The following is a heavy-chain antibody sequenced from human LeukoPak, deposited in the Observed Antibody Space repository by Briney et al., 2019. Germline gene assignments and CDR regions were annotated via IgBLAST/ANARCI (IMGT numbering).Heavy chain of an antibody. CDR2: MSYDGSNK. V-gene: IGHV3-30*03. Sequence: GRSLRLSCAASGFTFSSYGMHWVRQAPGKGLEWVAVMSYDGSNKYYADSVKGRFTISRDNSKNTLYLQMNSLRAEDTAVYYCATGLLFDPWGQGTLVTVSS. CDR3: ATGLLFDP. D-gene: IGHD2-15*01. J-gene: IGHJ5*02. CDR1: GFTFSSYG.